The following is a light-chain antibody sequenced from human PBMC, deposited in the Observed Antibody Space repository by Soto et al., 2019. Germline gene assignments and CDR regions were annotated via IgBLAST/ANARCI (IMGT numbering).Light chain of an antibody. CDR1: QSISSW. CDR2: KAS. CDR3: QQYNSYPWT. V-gene: IGKV1-5*03. Sequence: DIQMTQSPSTLSASVGDRVTITCRASQSISSWLAWYQQKPGKVPKLLIYKASGLESGVPSRFSCSESGTEFTLTISSLQPDDFATYYCQQYNSYPWTFGQGTKVEIK. J-gene: IGKJ1*01.